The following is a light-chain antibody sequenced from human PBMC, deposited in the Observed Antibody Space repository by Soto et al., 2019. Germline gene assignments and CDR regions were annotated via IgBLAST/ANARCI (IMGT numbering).Light chain of an antibody. Sequence: QSVRAQPPSASGSPGQSVTMPCTGTSSDVGGYNSVSWYQQHPGKVPKLMIYEVSKRPSGVPDRFSGSKSGNTASLTVSGLQAEDEADYYCSSYAGSNNLVFGGGTKLTVL. CDR2: EVS. CDR1: SSDVGGYNS. CDR3: SSYAGSNNLV. V-gene: IGLV2-8*01. J-gene: IGLJ2*01.